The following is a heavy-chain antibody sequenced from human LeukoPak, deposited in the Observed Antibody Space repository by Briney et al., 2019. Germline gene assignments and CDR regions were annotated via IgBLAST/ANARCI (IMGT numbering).Heavy chain of an antibody. CDR2: ISAYNGNT. CDR3: ARDLVCSGGSCYGRRRFDP. J-gene: IGHJ5*02. V-gene: IGHV1-18*01. Sequence: GASVKVSCKASGYTFTSYGISWVRQAPGQGLEWMGWISAYNGNTNYAQKLQGRVTMTTDTSTSTAYMELRSLRSDDTAVYYCARDLVCSGGSCYGRRRFDPWGQGTLVTVS. CDR1: GYTFTSYG. D-gene: IGHD2-15*01.